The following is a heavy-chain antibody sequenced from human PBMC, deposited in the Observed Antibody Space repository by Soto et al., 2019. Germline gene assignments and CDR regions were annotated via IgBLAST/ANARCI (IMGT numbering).Heavy chain of an antibody. Sequence: PVGSLRLSCASSVFTFSSYAMTCVRQAPGKGLEWVSTISGSGGSTYYADSVKGRFTISRDNSKNTLYLQMNSLRAEDTAVYYCAKGYQLTHFSNLGQGTLVIVSS. D-gene: IGHD2-2*01. CDR1: VFTFSSYA. CDR3: AKGYQLTHFSN. J-gene: IGHJ4*02. V-gene: IGHV3-23*01. CDR2: ISGSGGST.